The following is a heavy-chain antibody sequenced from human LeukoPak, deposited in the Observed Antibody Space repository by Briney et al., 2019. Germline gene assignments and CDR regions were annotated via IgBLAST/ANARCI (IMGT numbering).Heavy chain of an antibody. CDR2: INSDTGGT. CDR3: ARDTITVTTPYFDY. Sequence: ASVKVSCKASGYXFTSYGISWVRQAPGQGLEWMGWINSDTGGTIYAQNFQGRVTMTRDTSTTTAYMELSSLKSDDTAFYYCARDTITVTTPYFDYWGQGTLVTVPS. D-gene: IGHD4-17*01. V-gene: IGHV1-18*01. CDR1: GYXFTSYG. J-gene: IGHJ4*02.